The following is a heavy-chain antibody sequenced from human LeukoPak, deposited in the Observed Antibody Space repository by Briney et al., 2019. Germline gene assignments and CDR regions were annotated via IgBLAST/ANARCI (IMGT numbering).Heavy chain of an antibody. Sequence: ASVKVSCKASGYTFTSYYMHWARQAPGQGLEWMGIINPSGGSTSYAQKFQGRVTMTRDTSTSTVYMELSSLRSEDTAVYYCARDRGSKRVAYCGGDCYIGYFDLWGRGTTVTVSS. CDR1: GYTFTSYY. CDR2: INPSGGST. J-gene: IGHJ2*01. CDR3: ARDRGSKRVAYCGGDCYIGYFDL. D-gene: IGHD2-21*02. V-gene: IGHV1-46*01.